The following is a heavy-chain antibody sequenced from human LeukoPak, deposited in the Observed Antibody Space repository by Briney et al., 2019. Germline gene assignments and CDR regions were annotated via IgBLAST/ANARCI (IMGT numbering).Heavy chain of an antibody. Sequence: PGGSLRLSCAASGFTFSSYWMHWVRQAPGKGLVWVSRINTDGSSTSYADSVKGRFTISRDNAKNTLYLQMNSLRAEDTAVYYCARGYSSSWYDYWGQGTLVTVSS. CDR2: INTDGSST. D-gene: IGHD6-13*01. V-gene: IGHV3-74*01. J-gene: IGHJ4*02. CDR3: ARGYSSSWYDY. CDR1: GFTFSSYW.